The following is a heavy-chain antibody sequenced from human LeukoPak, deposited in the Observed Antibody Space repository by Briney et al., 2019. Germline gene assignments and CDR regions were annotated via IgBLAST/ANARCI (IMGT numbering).Heavy chain of an antibody. D-gene: IGHD4-17*01. CDR1: GNTLSDFS. CDR2: FDPEDGQT. J-gene: IGHJ4*02. V-gene: IGHV1-24*01. CDR3: ATSINYNDYAFDS. Sequence: ASVKVPCKVSGNTLSDFSIHWVRQAPGKGLEWMGGFDPEDGQTVYAETSQDRVTMTEDSSTGTAYMDLHTLRSEDTAIYYCATSINYNDYAFDSWGQGTLVTVSS.